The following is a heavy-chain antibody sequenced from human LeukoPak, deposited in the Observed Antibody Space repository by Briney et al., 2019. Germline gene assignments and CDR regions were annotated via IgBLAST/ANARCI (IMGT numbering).Heavy chain of an antibody. CDR3: AKEDGLFDY. J-gene: IGHJ4*02. CDR2: ISDTSRFI. CDR1: GFTFSSYA. V-gene: IGHV3-21*01. Sequence: GGSLRLSCAASGFTFSSYAMSWVRQAPGKGLEWVSSISDTSRFIYYAASVKGRFTISRDNAKDSLYLQMNSLRVEDTAVYYCAKEDGLFDYWGQGTLVTVSS.